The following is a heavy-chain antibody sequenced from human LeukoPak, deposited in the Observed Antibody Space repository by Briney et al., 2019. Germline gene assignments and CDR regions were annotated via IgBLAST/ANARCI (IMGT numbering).Heavy chain of an antibody. V-gene: IGHV3-48*04. CDR3: ATWFGEDAFDI. J-gene: IGHJ3*02. Sequence: GGSLRLSCAASGFTFSSYSMNWVRQAPGKGLEWVSYISSSRSTIYYADSVKGRFTISRDNAKNSLYLQMNSLRAEDTAVYYCATWFGEDAFDIWGQGTMVTVSS. D-gene: IGHD3-10*01. CDR1: GFTFSSYS. CDR2: ISSSRSTI.